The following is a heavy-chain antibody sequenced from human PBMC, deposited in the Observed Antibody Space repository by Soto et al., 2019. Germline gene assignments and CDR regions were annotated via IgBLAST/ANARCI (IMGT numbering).Heavy chain of an antibody. D-gene: IGHD4-17*01. CDR2: ISYDGSNK. CDR1: GFTFSNYA. V-gene: IGHV3-30-3*01. CDR3: ASVVGGVEGEYNYFDF. Sequence: GGSLRLSCAASGFTFSNYAIHWVRQAPCKGLEWVAVISYDGSNKYYADSVKGRFTISRDNSKNTLYLQMNSLRAEDTAVYYCASVVGGVEGEYNYFDFWGQGTLVTVSS. J-gene: IGHJ4*02.